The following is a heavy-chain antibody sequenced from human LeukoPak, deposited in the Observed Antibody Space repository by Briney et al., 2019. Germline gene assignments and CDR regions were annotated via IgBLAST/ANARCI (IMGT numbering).Heavy chain of an antibody. CDR1: GYSFTSYW. CDR2: IDPSDSYT. V-gene: IGHV5-10-1*01. Sequence: GEALQISCKGSGYSFTSYWINWVRQVPGKGREWMGKIDPSDSYTNYSPSFQGHVTISADKSINTAYLQWSSLRASDAAIYYCARHVNWKDDYWGQGTLVTVSS. CDR3: ARHVNWKDDY. J-gene: IGHJ4*02. D-gene: IGHD1-1*01.